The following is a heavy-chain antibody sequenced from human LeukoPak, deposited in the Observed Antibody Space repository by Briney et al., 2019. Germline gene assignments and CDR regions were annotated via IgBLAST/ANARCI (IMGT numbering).Heavy chain of an antibody. Sequence: GGSLRLSCAASGFTFSSYGMHWVRQAPGKGLEWVAFIRYDGSNKYYADSVKGRFTISRDNSKNTLYLQMNSLRAEDTAVYYCAKDRSQGYCTNGVCFYFDYWGQGTLVTVSS. CDR2: IRYDGSNK. D-gene: IGHD2-8*01. J-gene: IGHJ4*02. CDR1: GFTFSSYG. CDR3: AKDRSQGYCTNGVCFYFDY. V-gene: IGHV3-30*02.